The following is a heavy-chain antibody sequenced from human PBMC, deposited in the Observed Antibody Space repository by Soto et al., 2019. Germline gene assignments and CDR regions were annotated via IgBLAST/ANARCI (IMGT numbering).Heavy chain of an antibody. CDR3: AIDGVGRATGFDY. Sequence: QVHLVQSGAEVKTPGASIKVSCKTSGYTFTDYYINWVRQAPGQGLEWLGRAIPNSGYRNSPQKFNARLTMTWDTSVTTAYMELGGLTFDDTAIYYCAIDGVGRATGFDYWGPGTLVTVSS. CDR1: GYTFTDYY. V-gene: IGHV1-2*06. J-gene: IGHJ4*02. D-gene: IGHD3-3*01. CDR2: AIPNSGYR.